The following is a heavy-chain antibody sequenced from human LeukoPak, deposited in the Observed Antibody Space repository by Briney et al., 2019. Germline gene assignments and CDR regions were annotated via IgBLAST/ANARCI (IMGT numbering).Heavy chain of an antibody. V-gene: IGHV4-34*01. D-gene: IGHD6-13*01. CDR1: GGSFSDYY. J-gene: IGHJ4*01. CDR3: ATSWYGPKGNY. CDR2: INHSGSI. Sequence: SETLPLTCTVYGGSFSDYYWSWIRQPPGKGLEWIGEINHSGSINYNPSLKSRVTISVDTSKNQFSLKLSSVTAADTAVYFCATSWYGPKGNYWGHGTLVTVSS.